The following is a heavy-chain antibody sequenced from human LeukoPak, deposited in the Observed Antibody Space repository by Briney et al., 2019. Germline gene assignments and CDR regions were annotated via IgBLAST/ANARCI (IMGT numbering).Heavy chain of an antibody. D-gene: IGHD2-2*02. J-gene: IGHJ4*02. Sequence: PGGSLRLSCAASGFTFSSYWMHWVRQAPGKGLGGVSRINSDGSSTSYADSVKGRFTISRDNAKNTLYLQMNSLRAEDTAVYYCARVGGYCSSTSCYRYFDYWGQGTLVTVSS. CDR2: INSDGSST. V-gene: IGHV3-74*01. CDR3: ARVGGYCSSTSCYRYFDY. CDR1: GFTFSSYW.